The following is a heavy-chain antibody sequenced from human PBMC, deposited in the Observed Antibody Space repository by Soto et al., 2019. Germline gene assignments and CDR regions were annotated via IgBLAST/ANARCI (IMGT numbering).Heavy chain of an antibody. CDR3: ASGGEMATTYFDY. V-gene: IGHV3-33*01. CDR1: GFTFSSYG. Sequence: GGSLRLSCAASGFTFSSYGMHWVRQAPGKGLEWVAVIWYDGSNKYYADSVKGRFTISRDNSKNTLYLQMNSLRAEDTAVYYCASGGEMATTYFDYWGQGTLVTVSS. CDR2: IWYDGSNK. D-gene: IGHD5-12*01. J-gene: IGHJ4*02.